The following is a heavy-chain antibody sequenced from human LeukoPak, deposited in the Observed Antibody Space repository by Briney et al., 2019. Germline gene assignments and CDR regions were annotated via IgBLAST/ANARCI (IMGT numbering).Heavy chain of an antibody. J-gene: IGHJ4*02. CDR3: AITFGGVIAGSLDY. D-gene: IGHD3-16*02. CDR2: ISGSGGST. Sequence: GGSLRLSCAASGFTFSSYWMHWVRQAPGKGLEWVSAISGSGGSTYYADSVKGRFTISRDNSKNTLYLQMNSLRAEDTAVYYCAITFGGVIAGSLDYWGQGTLVTVSS. V-gene: IGHV3-23*01. CDR1: GFTFSSYW.